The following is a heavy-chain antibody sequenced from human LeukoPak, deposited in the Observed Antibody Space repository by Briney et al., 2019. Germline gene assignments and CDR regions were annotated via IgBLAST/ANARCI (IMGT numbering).Heavy chain of an antibody. D-gene: IGHD4-23*01. CDR1: GYTFTNYW. CDR3: ARQLDYGGFGAFGI. Sequence: GESLKISCKGSGYTFTNYWIHWVRQMPGKGLEWMENVYPGDSDTRYSPSFQGQVTISADKSITTTYLQWNSLKASDTAIYYCARQLDYGGFGAFGIWGQGTMVTVSS. V-gene: IGHV5-51*01. J-gene: IGHJ3*02. CDR2: VYPGDSDT.